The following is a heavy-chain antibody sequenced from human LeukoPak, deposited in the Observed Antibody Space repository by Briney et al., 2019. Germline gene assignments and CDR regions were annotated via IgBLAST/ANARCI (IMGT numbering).Heavy chain of an antibody. V-gene: IGHV3-23*01. CDR2: ISGSGGRT. D-gene: IGHD5-18*01. CDR1: GFTFSSYA. Sequence: GGSLRLSCAASGFTFSSYAMSWVRQAPGKGLEWASGISGSGGRTYYADSVKGRFTISRDNSKNTLYLQMNSLRAEDTAVYYCAKFPVILYGYDYWGQGTLVTVSS. CDR3: AKFPVILYGYDY. J-gene: IGHJ4*02.